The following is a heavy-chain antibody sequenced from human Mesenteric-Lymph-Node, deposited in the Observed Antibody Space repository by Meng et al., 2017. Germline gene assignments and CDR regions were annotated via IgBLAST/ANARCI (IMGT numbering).Heavy chain of an antibody. V-gene: IGHV4-31*03. CDR2: IYYSGST. J-gene: IGHJ2*01. CDR3: ARTYSRDWGDFDL. CDR1: GGSISSGGYY. D-gene: IGHD3-22*01. Sequence: QVQLQESGPGLVKPSQTLSLTCTVSGGSISSGGYYWSWIRQHPGKGLEWIGYIYYSGSTYYNPSLKSRVTISVDTSKNQFSLKLSSVTAAYTAVYYCARTYSRDWGDFDLWGHGTLVTVSS.